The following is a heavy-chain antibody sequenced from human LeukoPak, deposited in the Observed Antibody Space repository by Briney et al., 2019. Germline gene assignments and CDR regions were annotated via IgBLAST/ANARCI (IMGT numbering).Heavy chain of an antibody. CDR2: IYYSGST. CDR1: GGSISSGGYY. CDR3: ARGPYYYDSSGYYPEFDY. V-gene: IGHV4-31*03. Sequence: PQTLSLTCTVSGGSISSGGYYWSWIRQHPGKGLEWIGYIYYSGSTYYNPSLKSRVTISVDTSKNQFSLKLSSVTAADTAVYYCARGPYYYDSSGYYPEFDYWGQGTLVTVSS. J-gene: IGHJ4*02. D-gene: IGHD3-22*01.